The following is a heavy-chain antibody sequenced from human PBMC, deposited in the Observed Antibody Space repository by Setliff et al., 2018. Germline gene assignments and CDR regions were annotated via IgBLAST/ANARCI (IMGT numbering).Heavy chain of an antibody. J-gene: IGHJ5*02. V-gene: IGHV3-53*01. Sequence: GGSLRLSCATSGFTVSSSDMSWVRQAPGKGLEWISVLSGDGNAYYADSVKGRFTISGDTSKNPLYLQMNSLRAEDSAVYYCARDQFRTSVGLYSWGQGTLVTVSS. CDR3: ARDQFRTSVGLYS. CDR1: GFTVSSSD. D-gene: IGHD1-26*01. CDR2: LSGDGNA.